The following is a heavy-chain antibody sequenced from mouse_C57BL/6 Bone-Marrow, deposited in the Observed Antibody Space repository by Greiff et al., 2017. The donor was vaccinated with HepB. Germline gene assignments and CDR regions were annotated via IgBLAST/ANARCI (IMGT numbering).Heavy chain of an antibody. Sequence: QVQLQQSGAELVKPGASVKISCKASGYAFSSYWMNCVKQRPGKGLEWIGQIYPGDGDTNYNGKFKGKATLTADKSSSTAYMQLSSLTSEDSAVYFCARTDYYGSSPWYFDVWGTGTTVTVSS. CDR1: GYAFSSYW. CDR2: IYPGDGDT. V-gene: IGHV1-80*01. D-gene: IGHD1-1*01. J-gene: IGHJ1*03. CDR3: ARTDYYGSSPWYFDV.